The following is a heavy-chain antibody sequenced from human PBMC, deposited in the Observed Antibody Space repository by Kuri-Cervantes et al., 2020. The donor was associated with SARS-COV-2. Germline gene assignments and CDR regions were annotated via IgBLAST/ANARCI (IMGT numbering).Heavy chain of an antibody. CDR2: IRYDGSNK. Sequence: GESLKISCAASGFTFSSYGMHWVRQAPGKGLEWVAFIRYDGSNKYYADSVKGRFTIPRDNSKNTLYLQMNSLRAEDTAVYYCAKAPGIYSSSWYELDYWGQGTLVTVSS. J-gene: IGHJ4*02. V-gene: IGHV3-30*02. CDR3: AKAPGIYSSSWYELDY. D-gene: IGHD6-13*01. CDR1: GFTFSSYG.